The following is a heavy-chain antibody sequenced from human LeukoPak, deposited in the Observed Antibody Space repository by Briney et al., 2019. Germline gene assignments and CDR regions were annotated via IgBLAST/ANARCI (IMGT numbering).Heavy chain of an antibody. V-gene: IGHV1-18*01. D-gene: IGHD6-13*01. CDR1: VYTVSIYG. Sequence: ASVRLSCTAAVYTVSIYGISWVRQSPGQGPGGRGWMSVYNGNTNYAQKLQGRVTMTTDTSTSTAYMELRSLRSDDTAVYCCARAAHSSSWSDYWGQGTLVTVSS. CDR3: ARAAHSSSWSDY. J-gene: IGHJ4*02. CDR2: MSVYNGNT.